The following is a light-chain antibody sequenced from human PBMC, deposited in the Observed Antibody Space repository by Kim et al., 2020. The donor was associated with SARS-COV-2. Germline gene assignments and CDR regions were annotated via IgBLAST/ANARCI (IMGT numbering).Light chain of an antibody. Sequence: ALGQTVRITCQGDSLRTYYASWYQQKPGQAPLLVIYGKNNRPSGIPDQFSGSSSGNTASLTVTGAQAVDEADYYCNSRDNSGDHVVFGGGTQLTVL. J-gene: IGLJ2*01. CDR1: SLRTYY. CDR2: GKN. CDR3: NSRDNSGDHVV. V-gene: IGLV3-19*01.